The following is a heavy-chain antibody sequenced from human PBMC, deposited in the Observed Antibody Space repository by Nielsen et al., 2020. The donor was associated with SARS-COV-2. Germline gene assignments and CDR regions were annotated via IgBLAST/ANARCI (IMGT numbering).Heavy chain of an antibody. D-gene: IGHD3-22*01. CDR3: ARRDSSGYLYYIDY. V-gene: IGHV3-7*01. J-gene: IGHJ4*02. CDR1: GFTFSSFW. Sequence: GESLKISCAASGFTFSSFWMTWVRQAPGKGLEWVAKIKKDGSEKYYADSVKGRFTISRDNSKNTLYLQMNSLRAEDTAVYYCARRDSSGYLYYIDYWGQGTLVTVSS. CDR2: IKKDGSEK.